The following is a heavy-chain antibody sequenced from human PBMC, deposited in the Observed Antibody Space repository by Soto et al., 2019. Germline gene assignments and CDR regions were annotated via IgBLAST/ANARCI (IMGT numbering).Heavy chain of an antibody. CDR3: ARAARYGDYQRHFDY. CDR1: GFTFDDYA. Sequence: DLVESGGSVVRPGGSLRLSCAASGFTFDDYALSWVRQGPGKGLEWVSHITWNGDSTTYAESVRGRFTISRDNAKNSLSLQMNSLRAEDTALYYCARAARYGDYQRHFDYWGQGTLVTVSS. D-gene: IGHD4-17*01. CDR2: ITWNGDST. J-gene: IGHJ4*02. V-gene: IGHV3-20*04.